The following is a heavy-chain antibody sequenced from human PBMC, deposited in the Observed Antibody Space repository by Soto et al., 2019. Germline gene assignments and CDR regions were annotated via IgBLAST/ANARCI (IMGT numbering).Heavy chain of an antibody. CDR2: INPNGGAT. Sequence: ASVKVSCKASGYTFTGYFIHWVRQAPGQGLEWMGYINPNGGATKYAPRFQGRVTMTSDTSIRTAYMDLSNLTSDDTAVYYCARGWGTILAHLPWGPGTLVTVSS. CDR3: ARGWGTILAHLP. J-gene: IGHJ5*02. D-gene: IGHD3-3*01. CDR1: GYTFTGYF. V-gene: IGHV1-2*02.